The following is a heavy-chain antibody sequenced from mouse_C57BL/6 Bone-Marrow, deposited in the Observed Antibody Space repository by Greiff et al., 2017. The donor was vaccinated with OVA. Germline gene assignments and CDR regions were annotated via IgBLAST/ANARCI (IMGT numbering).Heavy chain of an antibody. CDR2: IDPSDSET. V-gene: IGHV1-52*01. J-gene: IGHJ2*01. D-gene: IGHD1-1*01. CDR1: GYTFTSYW. Sequence: VQLQQPGAELVRPGSSVTLSCKASGYTFTSYWLHRVKQRPIQGLEWIGNIDPSDSETHYNQKFKDKAKLTVDKSSSTAYMQRSGMTSEDSAVYYCARSYYDGLDYWGQGTTLTVSS. CDR3: ARSYYDGLDY.